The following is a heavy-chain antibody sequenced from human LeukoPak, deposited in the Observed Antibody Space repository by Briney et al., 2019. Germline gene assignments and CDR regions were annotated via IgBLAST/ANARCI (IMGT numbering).Heavy chain of an antibody. D-gene: IGHD5-12*01. CDR1: GFTFSSYE. J-gene: IGHJ4*02. CDR3: ARAKYRTNFDY. Sequence: SGGSLRLSCAASGFTFSSYEMNWVRQAPGKGLEWVSYISSSGSTIYYADSVKGRFTISRDNAKNSLYLQMNSLRAEDTAVYYCARAKYRTNFDYWGQGTLVTVSS. V-gene: IGHV3-48*03. CDR2: ISSSGSTI.